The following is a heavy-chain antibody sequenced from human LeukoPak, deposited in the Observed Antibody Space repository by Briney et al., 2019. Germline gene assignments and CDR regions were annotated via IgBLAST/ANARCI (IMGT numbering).Heavy chain of an antibody. CDR3: ARAPDYGDYEVAWFDP. Sequence: SETLSLTCTVSGGSISSYYLSWIRQPPGKGLEWIGYIYYSGSTNYNPSLKSRVTISVDTSKNQFSLKLSSVTAADTAVYYCARAPDYGDYEVAWFDPWGQGTLVTVSS. D-gene: IGHD4-17*01. V-gene: IGHV4-59*01. CDR1: GGSISSYY. CDR2: IYYSGST. J-gene: IGHJ5*02.